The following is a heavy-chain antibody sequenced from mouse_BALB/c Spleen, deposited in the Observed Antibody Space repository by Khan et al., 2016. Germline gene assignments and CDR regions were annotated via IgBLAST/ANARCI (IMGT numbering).Heavy chain of an antibody. J-gene: IGHJ1*01. Sequence: EVQLQESGPGLVKPSQSLSLTCSVTGYSITSGYYWNWIRQFPGNKLEWMGYIIYDGSNNYNPSLKNRISITRDTSKSQFFLKLNSVTTEDTATXYCARGGYYGSSYNWYFDVWGAGTTVTVSS. CDR1: GYSITSGYY. D-gene: IGHD1-1*01. CDR2: IIYDGSN. CDR3: ARGGYYGSSYNWYFDV. V-gene: IGHV3-6*02.